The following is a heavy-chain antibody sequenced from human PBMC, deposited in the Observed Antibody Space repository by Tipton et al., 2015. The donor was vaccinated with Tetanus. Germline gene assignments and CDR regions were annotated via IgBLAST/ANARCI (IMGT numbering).Heavy chain of an antibody. J-gene: IGHJ4*02. CDR2: IYYTALT. Sequence: TLSLTCTVSGASINAGGYLWTWVRQHSGKDLEWIGNIYYTALTSYTPSLSGRVTISVDTSKNQFSLSLTSVTAADTSVYYCARGLPREPWYFDYWGQGMQVTVSS. CDR3: ARGLPREPWYFDY. CDR1: GASINAGGYL. V-gene: IGHV4-31*03. D-gene: IGHD1-26*01.